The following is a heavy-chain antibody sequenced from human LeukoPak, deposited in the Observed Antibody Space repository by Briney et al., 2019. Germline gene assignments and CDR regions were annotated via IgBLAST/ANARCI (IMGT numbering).Heavy chain of an antibody. Sequence: SETLSLTCTVSGGSISSSSYYWGWIRQPPGKGLEWIGSIYYSGSTNYNPSLKSRVTISVDKSKNQFSLKLSSVTAADTAVYYCARLNWNPGGYYFDYWGQGTLVTVSS. CDR3: ARLNWNPGGYYFDY. V-gene: IGHV4-39*07. CDR1: GGSISSSSYY. D-gene: IGHD1-20*01. CDR2: IYYSGST. J-gene: IGHJ4*02.